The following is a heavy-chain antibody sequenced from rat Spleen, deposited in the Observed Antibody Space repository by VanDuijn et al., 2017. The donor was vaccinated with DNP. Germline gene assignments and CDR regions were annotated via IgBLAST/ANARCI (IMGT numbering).Heavy chain of an antibody. D-gene: IGHD1-4*01. CDR2: INKDSRTI. CDR1: GLNFNDYW. Sequence: EVQLVESGGGLVQPGRSLKLSCAASGLNFNDYWMGWVRQAPGKGLEWIGEINKDSRTIKYTPSLKDKFTISRDNAQNTLYLQMSKLGSEDTAVYYCVRERTGVDYWGQGVLVTVSS. J-gene: IGHJ2*01. V-gene: IGHV4-2*01. CDR3: VRERTGVDY.